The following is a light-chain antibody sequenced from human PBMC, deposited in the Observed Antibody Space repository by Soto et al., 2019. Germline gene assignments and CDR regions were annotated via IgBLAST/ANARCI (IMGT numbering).Light chain of an antibody. CDR2: DNN. Sequence: QSVLTQPPSVSGAPGQRVTISCTGSSSNIGAGYAVQWYQQLPGTAPKLLIYDNNSRPSGVPDRFSGSKSGTSASLAITGLQAEDEAAYYCQSYVSSLSGVVFGGGTKLTVL. CDR1: SSNIGAGYA. V-gene: IGLV1-40*01. J-gene: IGLJ2*01. CDR3: QSYVSSLSGVV.